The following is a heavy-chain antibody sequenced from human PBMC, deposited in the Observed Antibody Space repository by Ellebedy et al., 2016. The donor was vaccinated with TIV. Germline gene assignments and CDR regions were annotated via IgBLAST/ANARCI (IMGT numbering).Heavy chain of an antibody. CDR3: ARQSQKMATIPGDLGY. D-gene: IGHD5-24*01. Sequence: PGGSLRLSCAASGFTFRSYSMNWVRQAPGKGLEWVSSISTSSSYIYYADSVKGRFTISRDTAKNSLYLQMNSLRAEDTAVYYCARQSQKMATIPGDLGYWGQGTLVTVSS. J-gene: IGHJ4*02. CDR2: ISTSSSYI. CDR1: GFTFRSYS. V-gene: IGHV3-21*01.